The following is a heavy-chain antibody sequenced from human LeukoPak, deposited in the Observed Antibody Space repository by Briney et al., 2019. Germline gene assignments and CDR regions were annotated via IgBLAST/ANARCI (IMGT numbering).Heavy chain of an antibody. CDR1: GFTFSSYG. Sequence: GRSLRLSCAASGFTFSSYGMHWVRQAPGKGLEWVAVISYDGSNKYYADSVKGRFTTSRDNSKNTLYLQMNSLRAEDTAVYYCAGSYSSSWFPSFDYWGQGTLVTVSS. CDR2: ISYDGSNK. V-gene: IGHV3-30*03. J-gene: IGHJ4*02. D-gene: IGHD6-13*01. CDR3: AGSYSSSWFPSFDY.